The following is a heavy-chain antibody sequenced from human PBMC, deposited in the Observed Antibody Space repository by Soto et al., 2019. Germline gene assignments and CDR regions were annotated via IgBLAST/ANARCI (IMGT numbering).Heavy chain of an antibody. CDR3: ARGNGYDVDF. CDR1: GYTFNNYA. D-gene: IGHD5-12*01. Sequence: QVQLVQSGAEVKKPGASVKVSCKASGYTFNNYALHWVRQAPGQRLERMGWINCANGDTKYSQKFQGRVTITRDTSASTAYMELSSLRYEDTAVYYCARGNGYDVDFWGQGTLVTVSS. J-gene: IGHJ4*02. V-gene: IGHV1-3*01. CDR2: INCANGDT.